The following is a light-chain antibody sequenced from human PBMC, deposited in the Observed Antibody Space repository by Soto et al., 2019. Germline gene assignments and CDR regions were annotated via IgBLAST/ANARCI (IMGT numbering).Light chain of an antibody. CDR3: QQYARPPFA. CDR2: GAS. V-gene: IGKV3-15*01. Sequence: EIVMTQSPATLSVSPGERATLSCRASQSVSSNLAWYQQKPGQAPRLLIYGASTRATGIPARFSGSGSGTEFTLTISRLEPEDFAVYYCQQYARPPFAFGQGTKVDIK. CDR1: QSVSSN. J-gene: IGKJ2*01.